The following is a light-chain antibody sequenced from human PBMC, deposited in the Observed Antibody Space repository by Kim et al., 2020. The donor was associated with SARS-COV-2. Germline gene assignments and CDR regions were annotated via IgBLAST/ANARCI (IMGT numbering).Light chain of an antibody. J-gene: IGKJ2*01. Sequence: SASVGDRVTLTCQASQDIGTSVNWYRQEPGKAPKLLIYGAFSLESGVPSRFSGSGSETDFAFTISSLQPEDIATYYCQQYDDLPYTFGRGTKLEI. CDR2: GAF. CDR3: QQYDDLPYT. CDR1: QDIGTS. V-gene: IGKV1-33*01.